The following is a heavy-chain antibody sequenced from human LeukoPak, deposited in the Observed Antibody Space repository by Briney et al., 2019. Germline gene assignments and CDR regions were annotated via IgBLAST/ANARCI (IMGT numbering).Heavy chain of an antibody. CDR2: ISGSGGST. D-gene: IGHD5-24*01. J-gene: IGHJ6*03. V-gene: IGHV3-23*01. CDR1: GFTFSSYA. Sequence: PGGSLRLSCAASGFTFSSYAMSWVRQAPGKGLEWVSAISGSGGSTYYADSVEGRFTISRDNSKNTLYLQMNSLRAEDTAVYYCAKVGWLQFKTYYYYMDVWGKGTTVTVSS. CDR3: AKVGWLQFKTYYYYMDV.